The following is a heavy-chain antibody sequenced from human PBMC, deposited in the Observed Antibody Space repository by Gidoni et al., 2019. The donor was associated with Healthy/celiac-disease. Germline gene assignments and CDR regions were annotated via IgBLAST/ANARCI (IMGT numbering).Heavy chain of an antibody. J-gene: IGHJ4*02. D-gene: IGHD5-18*01. Sequence: QVQLVQSGAEVTKPGSSVTVSCKASGGTFSSYAISWVRQAPGQGLEWMGRIIPILGIANYAQKFQGRVTITADKSTSTAYMELSSLRSEDTAVYYCARYTRARRGYSYGYYFDYWGQGTLVTVSS. CDR3: ARYTRARRGYSYGYYFDY. CDR2: IIPILGIA. V-gene: IGHV1-69*04. CDR1: GGTFSSYA.